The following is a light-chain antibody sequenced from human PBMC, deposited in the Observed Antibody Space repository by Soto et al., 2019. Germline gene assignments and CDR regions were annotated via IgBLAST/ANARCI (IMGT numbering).Light chain of an antibody. V-gene: IGLV2-14*01. J-gene: IGLJ1*01. Sequence: QSALNQPASVSGSPGQSITISCTGTCSDVGAYNYVSWYQQHPGEAPKLMIFGVSNRPSGVSNRFSGSKSGNTASLTISGLQAEDEADYYCSSFSSSSTRYLLGTGTKVTVL. CDR1: CSDVGAYNY. CDR3: SSFSSSSTRYL. CDR2: GVS.